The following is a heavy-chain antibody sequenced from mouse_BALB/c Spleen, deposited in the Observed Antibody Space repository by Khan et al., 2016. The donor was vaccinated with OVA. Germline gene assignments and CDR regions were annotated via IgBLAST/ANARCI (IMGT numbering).Heavy chain of an antibody. V-gene: IGHV1-63*02. J-gene: IGHJ2*01. CDR2: IYPGGGYT. CDR3: AIRVAARATWDYFDY. Sequence: QVHVKQSGAELVRPGTSVKMSCKAAGYTFTNYWIGWVKQRPGHGLEWIGDIYPGGGYTNYNEKFKGKATLTADTSSSTAYMQLSSLTSGDSVIYYCAIRVAARATWDYFDYWGQGTTLTVSS. D-gene: IGHD3-1*01. CDR1: GYTFTNYW.